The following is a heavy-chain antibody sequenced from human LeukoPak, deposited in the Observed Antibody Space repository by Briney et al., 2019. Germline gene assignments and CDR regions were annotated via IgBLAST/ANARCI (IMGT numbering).Heavy chain of an antibody. V-gene: IGHV3-21*01. CDR3: ARLRRNSDRSGYYYYYDY. Sequence: KSGGSLRLSCAASGYTFSSYSINWVRQAPGKGLGWVSSISVGSNYIYYADSVRGRFSISRDDARNSLYLQMDSLRGDDTAVYYCARLRRNSDRSGYYYYYDYWGQGTLVTVSS. J-gene: IGHJ4*02. CDR2: ISVGSNYI. CDR1: GYTFSSYS. D-gene: IGHD3-22*01.